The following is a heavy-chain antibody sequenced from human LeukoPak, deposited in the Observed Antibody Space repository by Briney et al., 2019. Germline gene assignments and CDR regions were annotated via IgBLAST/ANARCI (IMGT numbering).Heavy chain of an antibody. D-gene: IGHD6-13*01. J-gene: IGHJ6*02. V-gene: IGHV3-33*01. CDR3: ARRGYVDV. Sequence: PGGSLRLSCAASGFNFRNYDMHWVRQAPGKGLEWVASIRSDASNKYYADSVKGRFTISRDNAKNSLYLQMDSLRAEDTAVYYCARRGYVDVWGQGTTVTVSS. CDR1: GFNFRNYD. CDR2: IRSDASNK.